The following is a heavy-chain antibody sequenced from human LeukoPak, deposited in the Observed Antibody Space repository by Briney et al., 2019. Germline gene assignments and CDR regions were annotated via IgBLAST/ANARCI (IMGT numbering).Heavy chain of an antibody. Sequence: GGSLRLSCAASGFTFSSYGMHWVRQAPGKGLEWVAFIRYDGSNKYYADSVKGRFTISRDNSKNTLYLQMNSLRAEDTAVYYCAKGGGFYYYDSSGLDYWGQGTLVTVSS. J-gene: IGHJ4*02. V-gene: IGHV3-30*02. D-gene: IGHD3-22*01. CDR3: AKGGGFYYYDSSGLDY. CDR2: IRYDGSNK. CDR1: GFTFSSYG.